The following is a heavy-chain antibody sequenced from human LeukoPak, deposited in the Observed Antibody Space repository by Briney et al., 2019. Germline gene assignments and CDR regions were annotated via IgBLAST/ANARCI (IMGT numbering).Heavy chain of an antibody. CDR3: ARLGMVRGVISSPNFDY. D-gene: IGHD3-10*01. V-gene: IGHV1-69*13. Sequence: SVKVSCKASGGTFSSYCISWVRQAPGQGLEWMGGIIPIFGTANYAQKFQGRVTITADESTSTAYMELSSLRSEDTVVYYCARLGMVRGVISSPNFDYWGQGTLVTVSS. CDR2: IIPIFGTA. J-gene: IGHJ4*02. CDR1: GGTFSSYC.